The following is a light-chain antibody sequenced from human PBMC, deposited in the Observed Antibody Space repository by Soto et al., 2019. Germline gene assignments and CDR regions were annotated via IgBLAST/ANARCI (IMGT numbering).Light chain of an antibody. V-gene: IGLV1-40*01. J-gene: IGLJ1*01. CDR2: GNS. CDR3: SSYTSSTTEV. CDR1: SSNIGAGYD. Sequence: QSVLTQPPSVSGAPGQRVTISCTGSSSNIGAGYDVHWYQQLPGTAPKLLIYGNSNRPSGVPDRFSGSKSGTSASLAISWLQAEDEADYYCSSYTSSTTEVFGTGTKVTVL.